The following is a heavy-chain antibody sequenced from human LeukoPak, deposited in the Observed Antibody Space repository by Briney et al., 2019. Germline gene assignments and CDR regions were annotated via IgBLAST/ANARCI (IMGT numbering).Heavy chain of an antibody. J-gene: IGHJ4*02. CDR1: GGSFSGYY. D-gene: IGHD6-19*01. V-gene: IGHV4-34*01. CDR2: INLSGST. CDR3: ARGRPSQWLVLTSSYYFDY. Sequence: PSETLSLTCAVYGGSFSGYYWSWIRQPPGKGLEWIGEINLSGSTNYNPSHKSRVTISVDTSTNQSSLKLSSVTAADTAVYYCARGRPSQWLVLTSSYYFDYWGQGTLVTVSS.